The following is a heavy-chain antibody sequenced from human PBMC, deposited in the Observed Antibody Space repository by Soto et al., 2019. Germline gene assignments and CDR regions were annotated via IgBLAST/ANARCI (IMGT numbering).Heavy chain of an antibody. V-gene: IGHV1-69*13. Sequence: ASVKVSCKASGGTFSSYAISWVRQAPGQGLEWMGGIIPIFGTANYAQKFQGRVTITADESTSTAYMELSSLRSEDTAVYYCARDRFLRFLEWPPYGMDVWGQGTTVTVSS. D-gene: IGHD3-3*01. CDR2: IIPIFGTA. CDR3: ARDRFLRFLEWPPYGMDV. CDR1: GGTFSSYA. J-gene: IGHJ6*02.